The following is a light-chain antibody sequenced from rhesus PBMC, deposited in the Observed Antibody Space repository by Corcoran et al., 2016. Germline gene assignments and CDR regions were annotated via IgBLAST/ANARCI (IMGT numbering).Light chain of an antibody. CDR3: QQPNRYPPT. V-gene: IGKV1-25*01. J-gene: IGKJ1*01. CDR2: KAS. CDR1: QGISSY. Sequence: DIQMTQSPSSPSASVGDTVTITCRASQGISSYLAWYQQKTGKAPKLLIYKASPLQSGVPSRFSGSGSGTDLTLTILRLPPEDFATYYCQQPNRYPPTFVQWTKVEL.